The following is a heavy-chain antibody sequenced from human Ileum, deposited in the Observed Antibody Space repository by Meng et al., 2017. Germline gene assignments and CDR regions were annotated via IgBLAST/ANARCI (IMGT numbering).Heavy chain of an antibody. CDR1: GDSVSSNSAA. J-gene: IGHJ4*02. Sequence: SETLSLTCAISGDSVSSNSAAWNWIRQSPSRGLEWLGRTFYRSKWTNDYAASVKSRITINPGTSNNQFSLHLNSVTPEDTAVYYCARGRWLGAPFDDWGQGTLVTVSS. D-gene: IGHD6-19*01. CDR2: TFYRSKWTN. CDR3: ARGRWLGAPFDD. V-gene: IGHV6-1*01.